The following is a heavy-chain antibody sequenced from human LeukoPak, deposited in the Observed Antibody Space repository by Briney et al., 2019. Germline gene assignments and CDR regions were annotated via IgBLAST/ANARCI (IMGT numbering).Heavy chain of an antibody. CDR1: GGSISSSSYY. CDR3: ARVRGIAALTNYYYYGMGV. CDR2: IYYSGST. D-gene: IGHD6-13*01. V-gene: IGHV4-39*07. J-gene: IGHJ6*02. Sequence: PSETLSLTCTVSGGSISSSSYYWGWIRQPPGKGLEWIGSIYYSGSTYYNPSLKSRVTISVDTSKDQFSLKLSSVTAADTAVYYCARVRGIAALTNYYYYGMGVWGQGTTVTVSS.